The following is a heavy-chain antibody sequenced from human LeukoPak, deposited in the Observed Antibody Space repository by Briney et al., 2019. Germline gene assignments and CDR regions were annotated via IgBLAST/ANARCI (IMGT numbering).Heavy chain of an antibody. J-gene: IGHJ3*02. D-gene: IGHD2-15*01. CDR2: ISSSSSYI. CDR3: ARGLAVVAATNDAFDI. CDR1: GFTFSSYS. Sequence: GGSLRLSCAASGFTFSSYSMNWVRQAPGKGLEWVSSISSSSSYIYYADSVKGRFTISRDNAKNSLYLQMNSLRAEDTAVYYCARGLAVVAATNDAFDIWGQGTMVTVSS. V-gene: IGHV3-21*01.